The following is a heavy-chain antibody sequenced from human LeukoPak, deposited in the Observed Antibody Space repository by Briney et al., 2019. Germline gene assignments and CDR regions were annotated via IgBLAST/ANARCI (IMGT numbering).Heavy chain of an antibody. CDR3: ARQLDYYDKRDY. V-gene: IGHV5-10-1*01. CDR2: IDPSDSYS. J-gene: IGHJ4*02. Sequence: GESLMISCKGSGYSFTNYGISWVRQMPGKGLEWMGRIDPSDSYSNYGPSLQGHVTISADRSISTAYLQWRSLKASDTAMYYCARQLDYYDKRDYWGQGTLVTVAS. CDR1: GYSFTNYG. D-gene: IGHD3-22*01.